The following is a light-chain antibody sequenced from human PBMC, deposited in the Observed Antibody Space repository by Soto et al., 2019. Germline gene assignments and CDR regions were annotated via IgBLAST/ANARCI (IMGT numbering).Light chain of an antibody. CDR1: QSVPRSY. CDR3: QRHGAT. V-gene: IGKV3-20*01. J-gene: IGKJ1*01. CDR2: GAS. Sequence: EIVMTQSPATLSVSPGERATLSCRASQSVPRSYLAWYQQKPGQAPRLLIYGASSRATGIPDRFSGSGSGTDFTLTISGLEPEDSAAYYCQRHGATFGQGTKVDIK.